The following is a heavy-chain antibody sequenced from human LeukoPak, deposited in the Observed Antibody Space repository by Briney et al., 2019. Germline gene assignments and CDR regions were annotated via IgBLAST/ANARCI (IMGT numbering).Heavy chain of an antibody. CDR1: GGSISSSSYY. J-gene: IGHJ4*02. CDR3: ATLSGYSSGWFDY. Sequence: PSETLSLTCTVSGGSISSSSYYWGWIRQPPGKGLEWIGSIYYSGSTYYNPSLKSRVTISVDTSKNQFSLKLSSVTAADTAVYYCATLSGYSSGWFDYWGQGTLVTVSS. V-gene: IGHV4-39*07. CDR2: IYYSGST. D-gene: IGHD6-19*01.